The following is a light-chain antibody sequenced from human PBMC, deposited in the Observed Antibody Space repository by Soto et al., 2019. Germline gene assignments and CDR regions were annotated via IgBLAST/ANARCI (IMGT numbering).Light chain of an antibody. CDR2: GAF. CDR1: QSVSSN. Sequence: EIVMTQSPVTLSVSPGERATRSCRASQSVSSNLAWYQQKPGQAPSLLIYGAFTRATGIPDRFSGSGSGTDFTLTISRLEPEDFAVYYCQQYGSSPWTFGQGTKVDIK. V-gene: IGKV3-20*01. J-gene: IGKJ1*01. CDR3: QQYGSSPWT.